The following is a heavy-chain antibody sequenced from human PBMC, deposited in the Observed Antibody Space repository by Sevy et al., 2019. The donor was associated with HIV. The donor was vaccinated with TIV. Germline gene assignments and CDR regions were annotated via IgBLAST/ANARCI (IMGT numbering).Heavy chain of an antibody. CDR3: AWDEERVIVPTAGFDS. CDR2: LSGIDGRT. V-gene: IGHV3-23*01. J-gene: IGHJ5*01. D-gene: IGHD3-16*02. Sequence: GGSLRLSCAASGFTFSNYAMSWVRQAPVKGLEWVSTLSGIDGRTYYPDSVKGRFTMSRDTSKNTLYLEMNSLRAEDTAIYYCAWDEERVIVPTAGFDSWGQGTLVTVSS. CDR1: GFTFSNYA.